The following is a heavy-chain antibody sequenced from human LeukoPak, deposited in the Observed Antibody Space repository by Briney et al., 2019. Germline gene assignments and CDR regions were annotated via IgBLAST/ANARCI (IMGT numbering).Heavy chain of an antibody. CDR2: IYPGDSDT. CDR1: GYSFTSYW. CDR3: ASPIYYYGAFDY. Sequence: GESLQISCKGSGYSFTSYWIAWVRQMPGKGLEWMGIIYPGDSDTRYSPSFQGQVTISVDKSISTAYLQWSSLKASDTAMYYCASPIYYYGAFDYWGQGTLVTVSS. V-gene: IGHV5-51*01. J-gene: IGHJ4*02. D-gene: IGHD3-10*01.